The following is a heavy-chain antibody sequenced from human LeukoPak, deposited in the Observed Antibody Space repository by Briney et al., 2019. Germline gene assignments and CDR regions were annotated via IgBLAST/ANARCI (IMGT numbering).Heavy chain of an antibody. D-gene: IGHD3-10*01. Sequence: GGSLTLSCEGSGFSVSTKYMNWVRQAPGKGLEWVSILYSGSSTYYTDSVKGRFTVSRDDSKNTLYLHRNSLGVEDTAVYYCARVGDHYHWYLDVWGRGTLVTVSS. CDR1: GFSVSTKY. CDR2: LYSGSST. J-gene: IGHJ2*01. CDR3: ARVGDHYHWYLDV. V-gene: IGHV3-53*01.